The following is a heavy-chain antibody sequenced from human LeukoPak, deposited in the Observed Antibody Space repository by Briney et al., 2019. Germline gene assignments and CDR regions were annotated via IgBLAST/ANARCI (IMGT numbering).Heavy chain of an antibody. CDR1: GGSISSGSYY. CDR2: IYTSGST. CDR3: ARRRGYSGYDKALDP. D-gene: IGHD5-12*01. J-gene: IGHJ5*02. V-gene: IGHV4-61*02. Sequence: SETLSLTCTVSGGSISSGSYYWRWIRQPAGKGLEWIGRIYTSGSTNYNPSLKSRVTISVDKSKNQFSLKLSSVTAADTAVYYCARRRGYSGYDKALDPWGQGTLVTVSS.